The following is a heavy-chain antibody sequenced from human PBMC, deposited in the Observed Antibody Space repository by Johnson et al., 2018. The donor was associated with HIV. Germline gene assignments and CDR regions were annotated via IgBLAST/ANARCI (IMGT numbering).Heavy chain of an antibody. CDR1: GFTFSMYA. CDR3: TIPYYYDSGGYQ. J-gene: IGHJ3*01. D-gene: IGHD3-22*01. CDR2: ISSNGGST. V-gene: IGHV3-64*07. Sequence: VQLVESGGGLVQPGGSLRLSCAASGFTFSMYAMHWVRQAPGKGLEYVSAISSNGGSTYYADSVKGRFTISIDNSKNTLYLQMDSLRAEDMAVYYCTIPYYYDSGGYQWGQGTMVTVSS.